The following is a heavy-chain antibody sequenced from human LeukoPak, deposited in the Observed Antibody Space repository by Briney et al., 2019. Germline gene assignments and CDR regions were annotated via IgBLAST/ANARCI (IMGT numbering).Heavy chain of an antibody. V-gene: IGHV1-2*02. CDR3: ARSSRYDIWTGLPY. CDR2: INANSGGT. CDR1: GYTFTGYY. Sequence: ASVKVSCKASGYTFTGYYMHWVRQAPGQGLEWMGWINANSGGTNYAQKFQGRVTMTRDTSISTAYMELSRLRSDDTAVYYCARSSRYDIWTGLPYWGQGTLVTVSP. D-gene: IGHD3-9*01. J-gene: IGHJ4*02.